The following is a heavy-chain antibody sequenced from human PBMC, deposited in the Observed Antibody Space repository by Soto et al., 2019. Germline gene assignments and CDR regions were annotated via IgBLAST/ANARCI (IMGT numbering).Heavy chain of an antibody. V-gene: IGHV1-18*01. CDR1: GYTFTSYG. J-gene: IGHJ6*02. Sequence: QVQLVQSGAEVKKPGASVKVSCKASGYTFTSYGISWVRQAPGQGLEWMGWISAYNGNTNYAQKLQGRVTMTTDTSTSTAYMERRSLRSDDTAVYYCAREKSPFHDYYGMDVWGQGTTVTVSS. CDR3: AREKSPFHDYYGMDV. CDR2: ISAYNGNT.